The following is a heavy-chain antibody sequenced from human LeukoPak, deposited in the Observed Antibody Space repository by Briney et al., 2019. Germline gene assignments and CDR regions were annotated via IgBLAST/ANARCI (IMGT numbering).Heavy chain of an antibody. V-gene: IGHV1-8*01. CDR2: MNPNSGNT. D-gene: IGHD6-13*01. CDR1: GYTFTSYE. CDR3: ARVAAAGRAAYHMDV. J-gene: IGHJ6*03. Sequence: ASVKVSCKASGYTFTSYEINWVRQATGQGLEWMGWMNPNSGNTGYAQKFQGRVTMTRNTSISTAYMELSSLRSEDTAVYYCARVAAAGRAAYHMDVWGKGTTVTVSS.